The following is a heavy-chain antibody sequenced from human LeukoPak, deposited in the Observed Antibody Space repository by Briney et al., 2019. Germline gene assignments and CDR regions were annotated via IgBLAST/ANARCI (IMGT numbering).Heavy chain of an antibody. CDR3: ARDVHDYGGNSGFDY. J-gene: IGHJ4*02. D-gene: IGHD4-23*01. CDR2: INPSSGDT. V-gene: IGHV1-2*02. Sequence: ASVKVPCKASGYTFSDYYMHWVRQAPGQGLEWMGWINPSSGDTNYAQKFQGRVTMTRDTSISTAYMELSWLRADDTAIYYCARDVHDYGGNSGFDYRGQGSLVIVSS. CDR1: GYTFSDYY.